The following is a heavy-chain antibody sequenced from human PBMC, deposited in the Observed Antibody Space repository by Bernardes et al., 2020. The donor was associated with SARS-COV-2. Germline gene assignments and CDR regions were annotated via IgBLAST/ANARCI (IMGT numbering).Heavy chain of an antibody. V-gene: IGHV4-4*02. J-gene: IGHJ6*02. CDR1: GGSISSSNW. CDR2: IYHSGST. CDR3: ARVPRDIVVVPAAFYYYYGMDV. Sequence: SETLSLTCAVSGGSISSSNWWSWVRQPPGKGLEWIGEIYHSGSTNYNPSLKSRVTISVDKSKNQFSLKLSSVTAADTAVYYCARVPRDIVVVPAAFYYYYGMDVWGQGTTVTVSS. D-gene: IGHD2-2*01.